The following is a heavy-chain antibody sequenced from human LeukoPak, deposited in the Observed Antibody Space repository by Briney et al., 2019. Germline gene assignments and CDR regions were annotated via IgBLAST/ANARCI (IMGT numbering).Heavy chain of an antibody. CDR3: AREGRTNGMDV. CDR2: INQDGSEK. J-gene: IGHJ6*02. Sequence: SGRSLRLSRAASGFTFSSYSMSWVRQAPGKGLEWVANINQDGSEKYYVASVKGRFTISRDNAKNSLYLQMNSLRAEYTAVYYCAREGRTNGMDVWGQGTTVTVSS. V-gene: IGHV3-7*05. D-gene: IGHD1-1*01. CDR1: GFTFSSYS.